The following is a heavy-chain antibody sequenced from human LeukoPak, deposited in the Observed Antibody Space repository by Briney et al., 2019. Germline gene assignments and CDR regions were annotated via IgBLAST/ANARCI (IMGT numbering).Heavy chain of an antibody. CDR1: GYTFTSYG. D-gene: IGHD3-3*01. J-gene: IGHJ4*02. V-gene: IGHV1-18*01. CDR3: ARVRYDFWSGYDLFDY. CDR2: ISAYNGNT. Sequence: ASVKVSCKASGYTFTSYGISWVRQAPGQGLEWMGWISAYNGNTNYAQKLQGRVTMTTDTSTSTAYMELRSLRSDDTAVYYCARVRYDFWSGYDLFDYWGQGTLLTVSS.